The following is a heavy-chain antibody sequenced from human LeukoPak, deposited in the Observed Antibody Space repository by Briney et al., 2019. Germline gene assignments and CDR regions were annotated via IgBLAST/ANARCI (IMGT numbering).Heavy chain of an antibody. CDR3: AKDKGLRGYYYYYMDV. V-gene: IGHV3-43*01. CDR2: ISWDGGST. D-gene: IGHD4-17*01. J-gene: IGHJ6*03. Sequence: PGGSLRLSCAASGFTFDDYTMHWVRQAPGKGLEWVSLISWDGGSTYYADSVKGRFTISRDNSKNSLYLQMNSLRTEDTALYYCAKDKGLRGYYYYYMDVWGKGTTVTVSS. CDR1: GFTFDDYT.